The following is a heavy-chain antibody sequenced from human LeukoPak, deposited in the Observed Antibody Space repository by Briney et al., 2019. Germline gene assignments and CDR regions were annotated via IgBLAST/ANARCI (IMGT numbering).Heavy chain of an antibody. Sequence: XGSLRLSCAASGFTFSSYEKNWGRQAXGKGLEWVSYISSSGSTIYYADSVKGRFTISRDNAKNSLYLQMNILTADDTAFYYCARAPYSISSDCPNWGQGTLVTVSS. J-gene: IGHJ4*02. CDR3: ARAPYSISSDCPN. D-gene: IGHD6-6*01. CDR2: ISSSGSTI. CDR1: GFTFSSYE. V-gene: IGHV3-48*03.